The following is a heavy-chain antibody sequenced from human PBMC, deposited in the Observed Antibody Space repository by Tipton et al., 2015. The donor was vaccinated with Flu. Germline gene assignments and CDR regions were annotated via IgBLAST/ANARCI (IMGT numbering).Heavy chain of an antibody. J-gene: IGHJ5*02. CDR2: IYYSGTT. CDR3: ARINQNGYYYFLS. Sequence: TLSLTCTVSGDSISTTIYYWGWVRQPPGKGLEWIGSIYYSGTTYYNPSLKSRVTISVDSSKNEFSLTLASLTAADTAVYYCARINQNGYYYFLSWGQGTLVTVSA. D-gene: IGHD3-22*01. V-gene: IGHV4-39*07. CDR1: GDSISTTIYY.